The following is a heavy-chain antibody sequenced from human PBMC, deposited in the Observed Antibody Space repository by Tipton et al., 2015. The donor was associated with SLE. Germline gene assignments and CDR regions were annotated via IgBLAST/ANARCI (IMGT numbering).Heavy chain of an antibody. CDR2: VYSSGSS. V-gene: IGHV4-59*01. J-gene: IGHJ5*02. Sequence: TLSLTCTVSGGSINSYYWSWIRQPPGKGLEWVGYVYSSGSSDYNPSLSSRVTISLDTSKKQFSLRLKSATAADTAVYYCARNPTSYCSGGSCYSPWFDPWGQGTLVTVSS. CDR1: GGSINSYY. CDR3: ARNPTSYCSGGSCYSPWFDP. D-gene: IGHD2-15*01.